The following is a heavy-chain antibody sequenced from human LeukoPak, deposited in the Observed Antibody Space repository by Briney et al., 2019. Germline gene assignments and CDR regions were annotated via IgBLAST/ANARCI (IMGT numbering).Heavy chain of an antibody. CDR1: GGTFSSNT. CDR2: IIPILGIA. V-gene: IGHV1-69*02. Sequence: SVKVSCKASGGTFSSNTISWVRQAPGQGLEWMGRIIPILGIANYAQKFQGRVTITADKSTSTAYMELSSLRSEDTAVYYCASRGFGELFSVYFDYWGQGTLVTVSS. D-gene: IGHD3-10*01. CDR3: ASRGFGELFSVYFDY. J-gene: IGHJ4*02.